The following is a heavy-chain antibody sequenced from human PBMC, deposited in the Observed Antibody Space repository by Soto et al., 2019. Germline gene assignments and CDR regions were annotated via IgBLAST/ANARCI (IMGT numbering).Heavy chain of an antibody. CDR1: GGSFSGHY. CDR2: INHSGST. D-gene: IGHD2-15*01. CDR3: ARGLHQGIVVMVAATANYYYYMDV. V-gene: IGHV4-34*01. J-gene: IGHJ6*03. Sequence: SETLSLTCAVYGGSFSGHYWTWIRQSPGKGLEWIGEINHSGSTNYNPSLKSRVTISVDTSKNQFSLKLSSVTAADTAVYYCARGLHQGIVVMVAATANYYYYMDVLCKGTTVTVSS.